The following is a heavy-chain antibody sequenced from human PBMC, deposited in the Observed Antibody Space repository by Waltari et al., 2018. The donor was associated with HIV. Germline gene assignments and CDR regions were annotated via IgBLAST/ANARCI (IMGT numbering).Heavy chain of an antibody. CDR3: ARGSGSYFVDAFDI. CDR2: TRNKANSYTT. D-gene: IGHD1-26*01. CDR1: GFTFSDHY. Sequence: EVQLVESGGGLVQPGGSLRLSCAASGFTFSDHYMDWVRQAPGKGLEWVGRTRNKANSYTTEYAASVKGRFTISRDDSKNSLYLQMNSLKTEDTAVYYCARGSGSYFVDAFDIWGQGTMVTVSS. V-gene: IGHV3-72*01. J-gene: IGHJ3*02.